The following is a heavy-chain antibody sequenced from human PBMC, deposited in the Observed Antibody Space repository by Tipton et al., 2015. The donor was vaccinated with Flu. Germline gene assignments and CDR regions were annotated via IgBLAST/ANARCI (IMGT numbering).Heavy chain of an antibody. CDR3: ARSTYHYGSGSSDY. CDR1: GDSIGSRYY. CDR2: IHRGGNT. Sequence: TLSLTCSVSGDSIGSRYYWGWIRQPPGKGLEWIGNIHRGGNTYYDPSLKSRVTMSVDTSKNQFSLKLSSVTAADTAVYYCARSTYHYGSGSSDYWGQGTLVTVSS. V-gene: IGHV4-38-2*01. J-gene: IGHJ4*02. D-gene: IGHD3-10*01.